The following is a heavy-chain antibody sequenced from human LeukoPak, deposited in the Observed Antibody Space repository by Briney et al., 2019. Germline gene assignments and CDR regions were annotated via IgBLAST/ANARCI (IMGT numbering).Heavy chain of an antibody. V-gene: IGHV3-23*01. CDR3: AKYRGWYFDY. Sequence: PGGSLRLSCAASGFTFSSYAMSWVRQAPGQGLEWVSAISGSCGSTYYADSVKGRFTISRDNSKNTLYLQMNSLRAEDTAVYYCAKYRGWYFDYWGQGTLVTVSS. D-gene: IGHD3-10*01. CDR2: ISGSCGST. J-gene: IGHJ4*02. CDR1: GFTFSSYA.